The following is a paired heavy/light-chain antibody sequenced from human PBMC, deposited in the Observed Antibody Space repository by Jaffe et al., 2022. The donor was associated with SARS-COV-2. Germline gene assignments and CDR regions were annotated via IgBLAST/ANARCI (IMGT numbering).Light chain of an antibody. V-gene: IGKV3-20*01. CDR3: QQYGSSAMYT. J-gene: IGKJ2*01. CDR1: QSVSSSY. Sequence: EIVLTQSPGTLSLSPGERATLSCRASQSVSSSYLAWYQQKPGQAPRLLIYGASSRATGIPDRFSGSGSGTDFTLTISRLEPEDFAVYYCQQYGSSAMYTFGQGTKLEIK. CDR2: GAS.
Heavy chain of an antibody. J-gene: IGHJ5*02. Sequence: QITLKESGPTLVKPTQTLTLTCTFSGFSLSTSGVGVGWIRQPPGKALEWLALIYWDDDKRYSPSLKSRLTITKDTSKNQVVLTMTNMDPVDTATYYCAHTSRPGGRERFLEWLFYRPNWFDPWGQGTLVTVSS. D-gene: IGHD3-3*01. CDR1: GFSLSTSGVG. CDR3: AHTSRPGGRERFLEWLFYRPNWFDP. CDR2: IYWDDDK. V-gene: IGHV2-5*02.